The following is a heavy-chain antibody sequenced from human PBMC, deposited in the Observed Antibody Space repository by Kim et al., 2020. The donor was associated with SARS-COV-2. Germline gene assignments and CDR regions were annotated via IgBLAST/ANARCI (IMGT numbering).Heavy chain of an antibody. Sequence: RFTISRDNSKNTLYLQMNSLRAEDTAVYYCAKRGRGVSRGPSYYYYGMDVWGQGTTVTVSS. D-gene: IGHD3-10*01. V-gene: IGHV3-30*02. J-gene: IGHJ6*02. CDR3: AKRGRGVSRGPSYYYYGMDV.